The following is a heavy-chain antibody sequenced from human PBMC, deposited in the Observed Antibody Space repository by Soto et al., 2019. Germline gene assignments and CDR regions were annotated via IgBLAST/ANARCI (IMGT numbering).Heavy chain of an antibody. V-gene: IGHV4-59*01. CDR1: GGSISSYY. J-gene: IGHJ3*02. Sequence: QVQLQESGPGLVKPSETLSLTCTVSGGSISSYYWSWIRQPPGKGLEWIGYIYYSGSTNYNPSLKSRVTISVDTSKNQFSLKLSSVTAADTAVYYCVRDVGSGYDEPNDAFDIWGQGTMVTVSS. CDR2: IYYSGST. D-gene: IGHD5-12*01. CDR3: VRDVGSGYDEPNDAFDI.